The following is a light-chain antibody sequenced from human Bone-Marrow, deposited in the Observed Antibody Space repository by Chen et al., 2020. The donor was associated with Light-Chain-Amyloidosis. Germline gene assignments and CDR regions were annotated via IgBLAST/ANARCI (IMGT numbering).Light chain of an antibody. CDR2: AVS. J-gene: IGLJ1*01. V-gene: IGLV2-14*01. CDR3: SSFTSSSSYV. Sequence: QSALTQPPSASGSPGQSVTISCTGTSGDVGTYNYVSWYQQHPGKAPIVMIYAVSNRPSGVSNRFSGTKSGNTASLTISGLQAEDEADYYCSSFTSSSSYVFGPGTKVTVL. CDR1: SGDVGTYNY.